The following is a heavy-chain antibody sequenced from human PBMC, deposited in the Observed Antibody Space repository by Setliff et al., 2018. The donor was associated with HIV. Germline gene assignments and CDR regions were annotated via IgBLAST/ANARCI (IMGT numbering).Heavy chain of an antibody. Sequence: PSETLSLTCTVSGGSISSRSYYWGWIRQPPGKGLEWIGYIYYYSGSTYYNPSLKSRVTISVDTSQNQFSLKLSSVTAADTAIYYCARRIYGNNPYFDYWSQGTLVTVS. J-gene: IGHJ4*02. CDR1: GGSISSRSYY. CDR2: IYYYSGST. V-gene: IGHV4-39*07. CDR3: ARRIYGNNPYFDY. D-gene: IGHD4-17*01.